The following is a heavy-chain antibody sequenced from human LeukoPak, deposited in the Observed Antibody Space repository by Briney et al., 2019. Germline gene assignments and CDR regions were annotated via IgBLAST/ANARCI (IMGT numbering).Heavy chain of an antibody. J-gene: IGHJ4*02. Sequence: ASVKVSCKASGYTFTSYYMHWVRQAPGQGLEWMGIINPSGGSTSYAQKFQGRVTMTRDMSTSTVYMELSSLRSEDPAVYYCAREGITMIVVDYWGQGTLVTVSS. CDR3: AREGITMIVVDY. CDR1: GYTFTSYY. CDR2: INPSGGST. V-gene: IGHV1-46*01. D-gene: IGHD3-22*01.